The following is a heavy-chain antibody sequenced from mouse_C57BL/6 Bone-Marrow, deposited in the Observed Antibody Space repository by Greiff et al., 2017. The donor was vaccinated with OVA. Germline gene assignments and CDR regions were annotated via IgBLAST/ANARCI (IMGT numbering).Heavy chain of an antibody. Sequence: QVQLQQSGPGLVQPSQSLSITCTVSGFSLTSYGVHWVRQSPGKGLEWLGVIWSGGSTDYNAAFISRLSISKDNSKSQVFFKMNSLQADDTAIYYCARNFITTVVAHWYFDVWGTGTTVTVSS. J-gene: IGHJ1*03. V-gene: IGHV2-2*01. CDR2: IWSGGST. D-gene: IGHD1-1*01. CDR1: GFSLTSYG. CDR3: ARNFITTVVAHWYFDV.